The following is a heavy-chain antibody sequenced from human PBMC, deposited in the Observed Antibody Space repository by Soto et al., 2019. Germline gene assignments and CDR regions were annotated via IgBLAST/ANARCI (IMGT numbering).Heavy chain of an antibody. CDR3: GGGDTDEVVVIYDY. Sequence: QLQLQESGPGLVKPSETLSLTCTVSGGSISSSSYYWGWIRQPPGKGLEWIGSIYYSGSTYYNPSLKSRVTISVDTSKNQCSLRLSSVTAADTAVYYCGGGDTDEVVVIYDYWGQGTLVTVSS. V-gene: IGHV4-39*01. CDR1: GGSISSSSYY. D-gene: IGHD2-21*01. CDR2: IYYSGST. J-gene: IGHJ4*02.